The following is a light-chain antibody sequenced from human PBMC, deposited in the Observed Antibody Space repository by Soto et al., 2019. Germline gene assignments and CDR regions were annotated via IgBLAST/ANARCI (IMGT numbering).Light chain of an antibody. CDR3: SSYTSTTKV. Sequence: QSGLTQPASVSGSPGQSITISCNGSSRDIGTYKYVSWYQQRPDKAPRLMIYEVVNRPSGISDRFSGSKSGNTASLTISDLQPEDDADYYCSSYTSTTKVFGGGTKLTVL. CDR1: SRDIGTYKY. CDR2: EVV. J-gene: IGLJ2*01. V-gene: IGLV2-14*01.